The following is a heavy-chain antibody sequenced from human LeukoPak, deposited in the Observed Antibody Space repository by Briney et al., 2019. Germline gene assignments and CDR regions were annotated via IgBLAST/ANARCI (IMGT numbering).Heavy chain of an antibody. J-gene: IGHJ5*02. CDR3: ARRAISRATHYYDSSGSRFDP. V-gene: IGHV4-38-2*02. CDR1: GYSISSGYY. D-gene: IGHD3-22*01. CDR2: TYHSGST. Sequence: SETLSLTCTVSGYSISSGYYWGWIRQPPGKGLEWIGSTYHSGSTYYNPSLKSRVTISVDTSKNQFSLKLSSVTAADTAVYYCARRAISRATHYYDSSGSRFDPWGQGTLVTVSS.